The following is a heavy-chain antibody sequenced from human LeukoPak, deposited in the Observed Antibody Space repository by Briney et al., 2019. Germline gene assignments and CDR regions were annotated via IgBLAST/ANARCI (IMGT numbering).Heavy chain of an antibody. J-gene: IGHJ1*01. CDR2: IYYSGST. D-gene: IGHD4-23*01. Sequence: PSETLSLTCAVYGGSFSGYYWSWVRQPPGKGLEWIGSIYYSGSTYYNPSLKSRVTISVDTSKNQFSLKLSSVTAADTAVYYCARGGNSKYFQHWGQGTLVTVSS. CDR3: ARGGNSKYFQH. CDR1: GGSFSGYY. V-gene: IGHV4-34*01.